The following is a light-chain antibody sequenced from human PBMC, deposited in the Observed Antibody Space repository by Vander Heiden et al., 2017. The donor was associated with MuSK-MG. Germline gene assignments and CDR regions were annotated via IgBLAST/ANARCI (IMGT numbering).Light chain of an antibody. V-gene: IGKV1-39*01. CDR1: QSISSY. Sequence: SASVGDRVTITCRASQSISSYLNWYQQKPGKAPKLLIYAASSLQSGVPSRFSGSGSGTDFTLTISRLQPEDFATYYCQQSYSTPITFGQGTRLEIK. CDR2: AAS. J-gene: IGKJ5*01. CDR3: QQSYSTPIT.